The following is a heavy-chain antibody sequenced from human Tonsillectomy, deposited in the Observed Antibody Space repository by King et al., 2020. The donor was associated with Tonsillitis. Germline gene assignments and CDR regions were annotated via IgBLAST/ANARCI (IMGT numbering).Heavy chain of an antibody. CDR2: NYYSGTT. V-gene: IGHV4-59*01. J-gene: IGHJ4*02. Sequence: QLQESGPGLVKPSETLSLTCTVSGGSISSYYWSWIRQPPGKGLEWIGYNYYSGTTNYNPSLKSRVTISIDTSENQFSLKVSSVTAADTAVYYCARGSPDSSGYYYDFWGQGTLVTVSS. CDR1: GGSISSYY. D-gene: IGHD3-22*01. CDR3: ARGSPDSSGYYYDF.